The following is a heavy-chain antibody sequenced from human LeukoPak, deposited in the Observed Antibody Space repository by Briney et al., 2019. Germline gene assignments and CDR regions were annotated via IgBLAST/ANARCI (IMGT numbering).Heavy chain of an antibody. J-gene: IGHJ5*02. Sequence: PSETLSLTCTVSGGSISSSSYYWGWIRQPPGKGLEWIGSIYYSGSTYYNPSLKSRVTISVDTSKNQFSLKLSSVTAADTAVYYCASVCSSTSCYLNWFDPWGQGTPVTVSS. CDR3: ASVCSSTSCYLNWFDP. CDR1: GGSISSSSYY. CDR2: IYYSGST. D-gene: IGHD2-2*01. V-gene: IGHV4-39*01.